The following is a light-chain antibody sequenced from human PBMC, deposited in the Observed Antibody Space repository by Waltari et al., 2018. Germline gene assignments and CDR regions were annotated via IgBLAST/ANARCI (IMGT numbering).Light chain of an antibody. CDR2: EVN. Sequence: QSALTQPPSASGSPGQSVTISCTGSSSDVGGYTYVSWYQHHPGEAPKLMIYEVNKRPSGVPDRFSGSKSGNTASLTVSGLQPEDEADYYCSSDTGGNNFYVFGPGTKVTVL. V-gene: IGLV2-8*01. CDR1: SSDVGGYTY. J-gene: IGLJ1*01. CDR3: SSDTGGNNFYV.